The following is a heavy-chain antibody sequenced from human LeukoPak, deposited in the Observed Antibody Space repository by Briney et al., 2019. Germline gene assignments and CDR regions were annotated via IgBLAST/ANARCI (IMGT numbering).Heavy chain of an antibody. J-gene: IGHJ4*02. CDR3: AKTVVPASPVSGVSY. Sequence: GGSLRLSCAASGFTFSSYAMSRVRQAPGKGLEWVSAISGSGGSTYYADSVKGRFTISRDNSKNTLYLQMNSLRAEDTAVYYCAKTVVPASPVSGVSYWGQGTLVTVSS. CDR1: GFTFSSYA. V-gene: IGHV3-23*01. D-gene: IGHD2-2*01. CDR2: ISGSGGST.